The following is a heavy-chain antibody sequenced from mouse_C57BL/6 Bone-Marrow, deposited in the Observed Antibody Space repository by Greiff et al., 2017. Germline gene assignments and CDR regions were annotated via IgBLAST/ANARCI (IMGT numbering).Heavy chain of an antibody. CDR3: ATRFFDY. Sequence: EVQLQESVPELVKPGASVKIPCKASGYTITDTNMDWVKQSHGQSLEWIGDINPNNGGTIYTQKFQGKATLTVDTSSSTAYLELRSLTSEDTAVYYCATRFFDYWGQGTTLTVSS. J-gene: IGHJ2*01. V-gene: IGHV1-18*01. CDR2: INPNNGGT. CDR1: GYTITDTN.